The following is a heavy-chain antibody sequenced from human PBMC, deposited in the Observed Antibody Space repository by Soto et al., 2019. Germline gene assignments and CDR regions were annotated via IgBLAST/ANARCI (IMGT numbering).Heavy chain of an antibody. Sequence: EVQLLDSGGGLVQPGGSLRLSCAASGFTFSSYAMNWVRQAPGKGLEWVSVISGSGDSTYYADSVKGRFTISSDNSKNTLYLQMNSLRTEATAVYYCARRGPGTYFDYWGQGTLVTVSS. CDR2: ISGSGDST. J-gene: IGHJ4*02. CDR3: ARRGPGTYFDY. D-gene: IGHD6-13*01. CDR1: GFTFSSYA. V-gene: IGHV3-23*01.